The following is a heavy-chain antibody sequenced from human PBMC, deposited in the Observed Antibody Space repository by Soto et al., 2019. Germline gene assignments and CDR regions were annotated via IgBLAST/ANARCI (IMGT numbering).Heavy chain of an antibody. CDR1: GGSISSGGYY. CDR2: IYYSGST. Sequence: PSETLSLTCTVSGGSISSGGYYWSWIRQHPGKGLEWIGYIYYSGSTYYNPSLKSRVTISVDTSKNQFSLKLSSVTAADTAVYYCARSEVAATPYAFDIWGQGTMVTVSS. J-gene: IGHJ3*02. V-gene: IGHV4-31*03. CDR3: ARSEVAATPYAFDI. D-gene: IGHD2-15*01.